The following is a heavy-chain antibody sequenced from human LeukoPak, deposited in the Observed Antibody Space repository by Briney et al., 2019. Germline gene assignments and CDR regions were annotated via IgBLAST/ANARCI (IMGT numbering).Heavy chain of an antibody. CDR2: INPNSGGT. Sequence: ASVKVSCKASEYTFTGYYMHWVRQAPGQGLEWMGWINPNSGGTNYAQKFQGRVTMTRDTSISTAYMELSRLRSDDTAVYYCARDAIIAAAGNWFDPWGQGTLVTVSS. CDR3: ARDAIIAAAGNWFDP. J-gene: IGHJ5*02. D-gene: IGHD6-13*01. V-gene: IGHV1-2*02. CDR1: EYTFTGYY.